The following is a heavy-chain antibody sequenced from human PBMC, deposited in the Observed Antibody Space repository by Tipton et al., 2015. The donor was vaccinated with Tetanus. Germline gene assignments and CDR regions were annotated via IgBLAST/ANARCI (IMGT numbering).Heavy chain of an antibody. Sequence: TLSLTCSVSGASTSSGGYFWNWIRHRPGKGLEWIGYIYYSGSTFYNPSLKSRVTISVDTSNNQFSLRLSSVTAADTAVYYCAGDQGGGRVARLNWLGPWGQGALVTVSS. CDR2: IYYSGST. J-gene: IGHJ5*02. V-gene: IGHV4-31*03. CDR3: AGDQGGGRVARLNWLGP. D-gene: IGHD3-16*01. CDR1: GASTSSGGYF.